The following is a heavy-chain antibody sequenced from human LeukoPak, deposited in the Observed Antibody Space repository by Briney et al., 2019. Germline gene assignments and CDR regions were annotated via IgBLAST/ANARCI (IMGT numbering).Heavy chain of an antibody. CDR3: ARPVGNGYYYD. D-gene: IGHD3-22*01. Sequence: TGGSLRLSCAASGFTFSSYWMSWVRQAPGKGLEWVANINQDGSEKYYVDSVKGRFTISRDNAKNSLYLQMNGLRAEDTAVYYCARPVGNGYYYDWGQGTLVTVSS. V-gene: IGHV3-7*04. CDR1: GFTFSSYW. CDR2: INQDGSEK. J-gene: IGHJ4*02.